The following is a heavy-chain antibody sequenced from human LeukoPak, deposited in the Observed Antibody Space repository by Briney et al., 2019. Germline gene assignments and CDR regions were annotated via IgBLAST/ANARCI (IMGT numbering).Heavy chain of an antibody. V-gene: IGHV1-69*13. D-gene: IGHD5-18*01. Sequence: SVKVSCKASEGTFSSYAISWVRQAPGQGLEWMGGIIPIFGTANYAQKFQGRVTITADESTSTAYMELSSLRSEDTAVYYCARGGRYSLNYYYYMDVWGKGTTVTVSS. CDR1: EGTFSSYA. CDR2: IIPIFGTA. CDR3: ARGGRYSLNYYYYMDV. J-gene: IGHJ6*03.